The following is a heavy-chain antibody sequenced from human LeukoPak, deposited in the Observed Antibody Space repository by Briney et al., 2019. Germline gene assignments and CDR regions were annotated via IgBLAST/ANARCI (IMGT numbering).Heavy chain of an antibody. V-gene: IGHV3-30*04. D-gene: IGHD6-19*01. J-gene: IGHJ4*02. CDR2: ISHDGSNK. CDR3: AKEEAVAAPFDY. CDR1: RFTFSSYA. Sequence: GGSLRLSCAASRFTFSSYAMHWVRQAPGKGLEWVAIISHDGSNKNYADSVKGRFTISRDNSKNTLYLQMNSLRAEDTAVYYCAKEEAVAAPFDYWGQGTLVTVSS.